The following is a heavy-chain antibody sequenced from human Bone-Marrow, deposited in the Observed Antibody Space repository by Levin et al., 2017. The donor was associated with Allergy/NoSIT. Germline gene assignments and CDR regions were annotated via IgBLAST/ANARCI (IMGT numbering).Heavy chain of an antibody. CDR2: IIPILGTA. CDR3: ATPLRMITIGALTVTYGLDV. J-gene: IGHJ6*02. CDR1: GGTFINYA. D-gene: IGHD3-16*02. Sequence: GASVKVSCKASGGTFINYAMTWVRQAPGQGLEWMGSIIPILGTANYAQKFQGRVTVSADESTSTAYMEVSSLRSEDTAVYYCATPLRMITIGALTVTYGLDVWGQGTTVTVSS. V-gene: IGHV1-69*13.